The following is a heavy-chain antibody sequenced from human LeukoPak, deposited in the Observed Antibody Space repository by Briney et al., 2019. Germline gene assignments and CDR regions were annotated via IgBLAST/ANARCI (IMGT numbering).Heavy chain of an antibody. J-gene: IGHJ3*01. CDR3: AKDFYYYDSSGHTL. CDR2: ISGSGGRT. Sequence: GGSLRLSCAASGFAFSSYAMSSVRQAPGKGLEWVSAISGSGGRTSYADSVKGRFTISRDNSKNTLYLQMNRLRAEDTAVYYCAKDFYYYDSSGHTLWGQGTMVTVSS. CDR1: GFAFSSYA. D-gene: IGHD3-22*01. V-gene: IGHV3-23*01.